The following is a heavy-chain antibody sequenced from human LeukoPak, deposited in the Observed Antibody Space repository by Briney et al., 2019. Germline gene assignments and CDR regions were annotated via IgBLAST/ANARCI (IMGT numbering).Heavy chain of an antibody. CDR2: ISAYNGNT. CDR1: GYTFTSYG. CDR3: ARDLLDIVVVVAEAFDY. D-gene: IGHD2-15*01. V-gene: IGHV1-18*01. Sequence: GASVTVSCKASGYTFTSYGISWVRQAPGQGLEWMGWISAYNGNTNYAQKLQGRVTMTTDTSTSTAYMELRSLRSDDTAVYYCARDLLDIVVVVAEAFDYWGQGTLVTVSS. J-gene: IGHJ4*02.